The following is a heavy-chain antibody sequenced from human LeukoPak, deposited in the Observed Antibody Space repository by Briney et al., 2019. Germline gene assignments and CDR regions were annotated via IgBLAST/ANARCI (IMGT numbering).Heavy chain of an antibody. D-gene: IGHD5-24*01. CDR3: AKVRSFAGYNEFDY. J-gene: IGHJ4*02. Sequence: GGSLRLPCAASGFTFSSYAMSWVRQAPGKGLEWVSAISGSGGSTYYADPVKGRFTISRDNSKNTLYLQMNSLRAEDTAVYYCAKVRSFAGYNEFDYWGQGTLSPSPQ. CDR2: ISGSGGST. CDR1: GFTFSSYA. V-gene: IGHV3-23*01.